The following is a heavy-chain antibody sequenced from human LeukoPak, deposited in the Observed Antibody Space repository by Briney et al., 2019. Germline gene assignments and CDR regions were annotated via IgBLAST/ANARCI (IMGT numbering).Heavy chain of an antibody. CDR3: ASGLYGMDV. CDR1: GFTVSSNY. D-gene: IGHD2-21*01. V-gene: IGHV3-66*01. Sequence: PGGSLRLSCAASGFTVSSNYMSWVRQAPGKWLEWVSMIYAGGSTYYADSVKGRFTISRGNSKNTLYLQMSSLRAEDTAVYYCASGLYGMDVWGQGTTVTVSS. J-gene: IGHJ6*02. CDR2: IYAGGST.